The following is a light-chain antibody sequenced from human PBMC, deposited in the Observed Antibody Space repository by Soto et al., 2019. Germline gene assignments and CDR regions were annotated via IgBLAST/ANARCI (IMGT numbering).Light chain of an antibody. CDR2: DVS. J-gene: IGLJ1*01. V-gene: IGLV2-14*01. Sequence: QSALTQPASVSGYPGQSITISCTGTSSDVGGYNYVSWYQQYPGKAPKFMIYDVSNRPSGVSNRFSGSKSGNTASLTISGLQAEDEADYYCCSYTTSNTRQIVFGTGTKLTVL. CDR1: SSDVGGYNY. CDR3: CSYTTSNTRQIV.